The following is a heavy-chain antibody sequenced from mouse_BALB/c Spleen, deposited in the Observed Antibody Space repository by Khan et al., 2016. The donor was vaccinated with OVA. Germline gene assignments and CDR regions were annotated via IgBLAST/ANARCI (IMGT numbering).Heavy chain of an antibody. CDR1: GYSFTGYF. CDR3: ARIYGSDFDY. Sequence: VQLQQSGPELVKPGASVKISCKASGYSFTGYFMHWVMQSHGKSLEWIGRINPYFGETFYNQKFVGKATLTVDESSSTAYMALRSLASEASAVYYCARIYGSDFDYWGQGTTLTVSS. V-gene: IGHV1-20*02. J-gene: IGHJ2*01. CDR2: INPYFGET. D-gene: IGHD1-1*01.